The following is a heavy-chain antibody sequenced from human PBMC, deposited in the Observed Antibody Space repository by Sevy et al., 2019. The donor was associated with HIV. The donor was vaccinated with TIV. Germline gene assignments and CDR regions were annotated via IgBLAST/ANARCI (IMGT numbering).Heavy chain of an antibody. V-gene: IGHV4-30-4*01. CDR3: ARDLWGYCSGGSCYSSHNWFDP. CDR1: GGSISSGDYY. Sequence: SETLSLTCTVSGGSISSGDYYWSWIRQPPGKGLEWIGYIYYSGSTYYNPSLKSRVTISVDTSKNQFSLKLSSVTAADTAVYYCARDLWGYCSGGSCYSSHNWFDPWGQGTLVTVSS. J-gene: IGHJ5*02. CDR2: IYYSGST. D-gene: IGHD2-15*01.